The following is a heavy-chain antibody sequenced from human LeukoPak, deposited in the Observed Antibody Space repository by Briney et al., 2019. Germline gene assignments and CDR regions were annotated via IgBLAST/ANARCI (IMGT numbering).Heavy chain of an antibody. V-gene: IGHV4-39*01. CDR3: ARRDIVVVTAIQSFDI. D-gene: IGHD2-21*02. CDR2: MYYSGNT. CDR1: GGSISSTIYY. Sequence: PSETLSLTCTVSGGSISSTIYYWAWIRQPPEKGLEWIGSMYYSGNTYNNPSLRSRVTISVDTSKNQFSLKLSSVTAADTAVYYCARRDIVVVTAIQSFDIWGQGTMVTVSS. J-gene: IGHJ3*02.